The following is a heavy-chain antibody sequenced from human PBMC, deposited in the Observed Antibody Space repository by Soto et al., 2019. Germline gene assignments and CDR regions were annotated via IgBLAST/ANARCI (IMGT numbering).Heavy chain of an antibody. Sequence: PGGSLRLSCAASGFTFSSYGMHWVRQAPGKGLEWVAVISYDGSNKYYVDSVKGRFTISRDNSKNTLYLQLNSLRAEDTAVYYCAKDADNSSGWYACFLDYWGQGTLVTVSS. D-gene: IGHD6-19*01. CDR1: GFTFSSYG. CDR2: ISYDGSNK. J-gene: IGHJ4*02. CDR3: AKDADNSSGWYACFLDY. V-gene: IGHV3-30*18.